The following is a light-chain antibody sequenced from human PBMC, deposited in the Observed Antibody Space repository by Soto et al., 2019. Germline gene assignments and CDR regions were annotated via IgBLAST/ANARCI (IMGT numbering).Light chain of an antibody. CDR2: DTS. Sequence: QTVVTQEPSLTVSPGGTVTLTCGSSTGAVTSCHYPYWFHQKPGQAPRTLIYDTSNKHSWTPARFSGSLLGGKAALTLSGAQPEDEAVVLGLNVFGSGTQLTVL. CDR3: LNV. CDR1: TGAVTSCHY. J-gene: IGLJ6*01. V-gene: IGLV7-46*01.